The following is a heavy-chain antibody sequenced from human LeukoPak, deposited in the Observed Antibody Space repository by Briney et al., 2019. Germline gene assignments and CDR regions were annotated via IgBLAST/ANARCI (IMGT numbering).Heavy chain of an antibody. CDR2: INPNSGGT. Sequence: ASVKVSCKASGYTFTGYYMHWVRQAPGQGLEWMGWINPNSGGTNYAQKFQGRVTMTRDTSISTAYMELSRLRSDDTAVYYCAREKPHVYVWGTYRQDYYMDVWGKGTTVTVSS. D-gene: IGHD3-16*02. CDR1: GYTFTGYY. CDR3: AREKPHVYVWGTYRQDYYMDV. V-gene: IGHV1-2*02. J-gene: IGHJ6*03.